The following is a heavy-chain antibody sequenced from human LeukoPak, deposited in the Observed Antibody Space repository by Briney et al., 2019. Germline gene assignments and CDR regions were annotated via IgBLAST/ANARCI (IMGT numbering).Heavy chain of an antibody. CDR1: GGSFSGFY. CDR2: INHSGST. CDR3: ARVVSPRIGQYSGGRNDI. D-gene: IGHD6-19*01. V-gene: IGHV4-34*01. J-gene: IGHJ3*02. Sequence: SETLSLTCAVYGGSFSGFYWSWIRQPPGKGLEWIGEINHSGSTNYNPSLKSRVTISVDTSKNQFSLKLSSVTAADTAVYYCARVVSPRIGQYSGGRNDIWGQGTMVTVSS.